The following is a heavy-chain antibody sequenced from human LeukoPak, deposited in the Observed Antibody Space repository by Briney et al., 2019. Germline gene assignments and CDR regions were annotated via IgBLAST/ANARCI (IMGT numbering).Heavy chain of an antibody. CDR3: ARDPDEYYYYYMDV. Sequence: ASVKVSCKACGYTFTGYYMHWVRQAPGQGLEWMGWINPNSGGTNYAQKFQGRVTMTRDTSISTAYMELSRLRSDDTAVYYCARDPDEYYYYYMDVWGKGTTVTISS. CDR2: INPNSGGT. CDR1: GYTFTGYY. V-gene: IGHV1-2*02. J-gene: IGHJ6*03.